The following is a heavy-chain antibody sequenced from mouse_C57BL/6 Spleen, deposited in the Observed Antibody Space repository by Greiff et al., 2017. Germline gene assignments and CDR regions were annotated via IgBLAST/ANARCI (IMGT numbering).Heavy chain of an antibody. D-gene: IGHD2-3*01. CDR2: INPSSGYT. V-gene: IGHV1-7*01. J-gene: IGHJ2*01. Sequence: QVQLQQSGAELAKPGASVKLSCKASGYTFTSYWMHWVKQRPGQGLEWIGYINPSSGYTKYNQKFKDKATLTADKSSSTAYMQLSSLTYEDSAVYYCARASPIYDGYPYYFDYWGQGTTLTVSS. CDR3: ARASPIYDGYPYYFDY. CDR1: GYTFTSYW.